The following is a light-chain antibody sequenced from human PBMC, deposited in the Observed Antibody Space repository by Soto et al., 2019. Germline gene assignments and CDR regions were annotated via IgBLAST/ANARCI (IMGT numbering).Light chain of an antibody. Sequence: EIVLTQSPGTLSLSPGESATLSCRASQSVRKNFLAWYHQKPGQSPRFLIYGASSRATGIPERFSGSGSGMDLTLTISRLEPEDFSVYYCQQYASSPRTFGQGTKVEI. CDR1: QSVRKNF. CDR3: QQYASSPRT. CDR2: GAS. J-gene: IGKJ1*01. V-gene: IGKV3-20*01.